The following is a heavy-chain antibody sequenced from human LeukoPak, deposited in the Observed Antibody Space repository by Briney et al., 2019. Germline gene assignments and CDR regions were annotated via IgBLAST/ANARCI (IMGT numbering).Heavy chain of an antibody. V-gene: IGHV3-30-3*01. J-gene: IGHJ3*02. CDR3: AREVKDTAMVPDAFDI. CDR1: GFTFSSYA. D-gene: IGHD5-18*01. CDR2: ISYGGSNK. Sequence: GRSLRLSCAASGFTFSSYAMHWVRQAPGKGLEWVAVISYGGSNKYYADSVKGRFTISRDNSKNTLYLQMNSLRAEDTAVYYCAREVKDTAMVPDAFDIWGQGTMVTVSS.